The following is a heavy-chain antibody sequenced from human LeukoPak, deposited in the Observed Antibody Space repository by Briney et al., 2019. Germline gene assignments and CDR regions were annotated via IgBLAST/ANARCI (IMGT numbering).Heavy chain of an antibody. V-gene: IGHV4-59*01. CDR1: GGSISSYY. J-gene: IGHJ4*02. D-gene: IGHD6-19*01. CDR2: IYYSGST. CDR3: ARATSGGWYDY. Sequence: SETLSLTCTVSGGSISSYYWSWIRQPPGKGLEWIGYIYYSGSTNYNPSLKSRVTISVDTSKNQFSLKLSSVTAADTAVYYCARATSGGWYDYWGQGTLATVSS.